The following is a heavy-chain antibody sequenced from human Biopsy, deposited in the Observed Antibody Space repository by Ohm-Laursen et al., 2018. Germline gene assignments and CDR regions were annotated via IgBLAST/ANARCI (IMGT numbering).Heavy chain of an antibody. V-gene: IGHV4-59*01. CDR3: ARDRGYYSDRTVPGYFDL. CDR2: VYYTGST. CDR1: GDSISSYY. Sequence: SETLSLTCPASGDSISSYYWSWIRQPPGKGLEWIGYVYYTGSTDYNPSLQSRVTISVDTSKNHFSLRLRSATPADTAIYYCARDRGYYSDRTVPGYFDLWGRGTLVTVSS. D-gene: IGHD3-22*01. J-gene: IGHJ2*01.